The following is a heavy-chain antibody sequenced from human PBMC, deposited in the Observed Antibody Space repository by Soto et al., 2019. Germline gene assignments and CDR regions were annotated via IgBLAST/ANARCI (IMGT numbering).Heavy chain of an antibody. V-gene: IGHV1-69*12. CDR1: GGTFSSYA. CDR2: IIPIFGTA. D-gene: IGHD6-13*01. Sequence: QVQLVQSGAEVKKPGSSVKVSCKASGGTFSSYAISWVRQAPGQGLEWMGGIIPIFGTANYAQKFQGRVKITADESTRTAYMGLSSLRSEDTAMYYCARGEGLGIAAAGFDYWGQGTLVTVSS. CDR3: ARGEGLGIAAAGFDY. J-gene: IGHJ4*02.